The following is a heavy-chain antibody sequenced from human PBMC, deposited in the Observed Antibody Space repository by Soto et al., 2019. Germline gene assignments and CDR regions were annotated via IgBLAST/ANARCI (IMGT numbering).Heavy chain of an antibody. V-gene: IGHV1-69*13. CDR3: ARCRGLEQQLSSWDV. D-gene: IGHD6-13*01. J-gene: IGHJ6*02. Sequence: GASVKVSCKASGGTFSSYAISWVRQAPGQGLEWMGGIIPIFGTANYAQKFQGRVTITADESTSTAYMELSSLRSEDTAVYYCARCRGLEQQLSSWDVWGQGTTVTVSS. CDR2: IIPIFGTA. CDR1: GGTFSSYA.